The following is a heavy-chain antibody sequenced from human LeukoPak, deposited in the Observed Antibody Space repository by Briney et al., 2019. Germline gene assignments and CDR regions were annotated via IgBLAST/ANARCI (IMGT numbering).Heavy chain of an antibody. J-gene: IGHJ5*02. CDR1: GGSISSGDYY. CDR2: IHHRGSR. CDR3: ARDGGGP. D-gene: IGHD3-16*01. V-gene: IGHV4-30-4*01. Sequence: PSQTLSLTCTVSGGSISSGDYYWNWLRQPPGKGLEWIGNIHHRGSRFYNPSLKSRLTILVDTSKNQFSLNLSSVTAADTAVYYCARDGGGPWGQGTLVTVSS.